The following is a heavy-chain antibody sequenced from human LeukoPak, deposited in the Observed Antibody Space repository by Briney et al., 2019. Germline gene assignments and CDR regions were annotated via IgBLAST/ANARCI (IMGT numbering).Heavy chain of an antibody. CDR3: ARAQLKYCSSTSCLYYYYYMDV. D-gene: IGHD2-2*01. CDR1: GYTFTNYD. Sequence: ASVKVSCKASGYTFTNYDINWVRQATGQGLEWMGWMHPSNGDTGYAQKFQGRVTMTRNTSISTAYMELSSLRAEDMAVYYCARAQLKYCSSTSCLYYYYYMDVWGKGTTVTVSS. J-gene: IGHJ6*03. CDR2: MHPSNGDT. V-gene: IGHV1-8*01.